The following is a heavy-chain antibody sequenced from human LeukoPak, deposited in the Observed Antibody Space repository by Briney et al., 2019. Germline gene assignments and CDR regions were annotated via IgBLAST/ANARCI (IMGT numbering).Heavy chain of an antibody. CDR2: ISSSSSTI. D-gene: IGHD6-6*01. CDR3: ARGAARDTDY. Sequence: PGGSLRLSCAASGFTFSSYNMYWVRQAPGKGLEWVSYISSSSSTIYYADSVKGRFTISRDNAKNSLYLQMNSLRAEDTAVYYCARGAARDTDYWGQGTLVTVSS. V-gene: IGHV3-48*01. CDR1: GFTFSSYN. J-gene: IGHJ4*02.